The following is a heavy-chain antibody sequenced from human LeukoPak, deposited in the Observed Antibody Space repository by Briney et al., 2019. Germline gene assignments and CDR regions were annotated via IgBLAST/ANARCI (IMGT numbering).Heavy chain of an antibody. V-gene: IGHV4-39*07. D-gene: IGHD3-10*01. J-gene: IGHJ5*02. Sequence: SETLSLTCTVSGGSISSSSYYWGWIRQPPGKGLEWIGSIYYSGSTNYNPSLKSRVTMSVDTSKNQFSLKLSSVTAADTAVYYCARGESTYYYGSGSRVIYNWFDPWGQGTLVTVSS. CDR2: IYYSGST. CDR1: GGSISSSSYY. CDR3: ARGESTYYYGSGSRVIYNWFDP.